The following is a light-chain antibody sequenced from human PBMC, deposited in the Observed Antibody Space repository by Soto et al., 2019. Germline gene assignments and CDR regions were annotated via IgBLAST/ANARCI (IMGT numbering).Light chain of an antibody. CDR3: QQYNNWPPT. J-gene: IGKJ1*01. Sequence: EIVMTQSPATLSVSPGERATLSCRASQSVSSNLAWYQHKPGQAPRLLIYGASTRATGIPARFSGSESGTEFTLTISSLQSEDFAVYYCQQYNNWPPTFGQGTKGEIK. V-gene: IGKV3-15*01. CDR1: QSVSSN. CDR2: GAS.